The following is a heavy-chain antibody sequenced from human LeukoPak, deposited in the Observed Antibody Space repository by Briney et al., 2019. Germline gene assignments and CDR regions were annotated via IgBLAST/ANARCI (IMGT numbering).Heavy chain of an antibody. CDR2: INWNAYST. CDR1: GFTFEDYG. D-gene: IGHD1-26*01. J-gene: IGHJ3*02. V-gene: IGHV3-20*04. Sequence: PGGSLRLSCAGSGFTFEDYGMSWVHQGPGKGLEWVSGINWNAYSTGYGDSVKARFTISRDNAKNSLYLQMNSLRAEDTALYYCARAYSGDYAGAFDIWGQGTMVTVSS. CDR3: ARAYSGDYAGAFDI.